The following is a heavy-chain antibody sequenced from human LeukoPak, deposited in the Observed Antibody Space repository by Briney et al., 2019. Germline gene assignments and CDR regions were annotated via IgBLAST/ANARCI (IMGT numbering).Heavy chain of an antibody. Sequence: SQTLSLTCTVSGGSISSGGYSWSWIRQHPGKGLEWIGYIYYSGSTYYNPSLKSRVTISVDTSKNQFSLKLSSVTAADTAVYYCARDTINYFDYWGQGTLVTVSS. CDR3: ARDTINYFDY. D-gene: IGHD2-2*01. J-gene: IGHJ4*02. V-gene: IGHV4-31*03. CDR1: GGSISSGGYS. CDR2: IYYSGST.